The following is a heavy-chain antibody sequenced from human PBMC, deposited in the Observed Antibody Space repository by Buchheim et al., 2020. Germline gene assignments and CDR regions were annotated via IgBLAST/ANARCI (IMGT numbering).Heavy chain of an antibody. Sequence: QVQLQQWGAGLLKPSETLSLTCAVYGGSFSGYYWSWIRQPPGKGLEWIGEINHSGSTNYNPSLKSRVTISVATSKNQFSLKLSSVTAADTAVYYCARGSRRDYYDSSGYWRYDYWGQGTL. CDR1: GGSFSGYY. D-gene: IGHD3-22*01. V-gene: IGHV4-34*01. CDR3: ARGSRRDYYDSSGYWRYDY. CDR2: INHSGST. J-gene: IGHJ4*02.